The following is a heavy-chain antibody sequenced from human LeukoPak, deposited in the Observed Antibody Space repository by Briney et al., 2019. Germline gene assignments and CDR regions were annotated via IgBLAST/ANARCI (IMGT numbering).Heavy chain of an antibody. CDR3: ATAQPGYSYGYDY. CDR2: IKQDGSEK. D-gene: IGHD5-18*01. V-gene: IGHV3-7*01. Sequence: GGSLGLSCAASGFTFSSYWMSWVRQAPGKGLEWVANIKQDGSEKYYVDSVKGRFTISRDNAKNSLYLQMNSLRAEDTAVYYCATAQPGYSYGYDYWGQGTLVTVSS. CDR1: GFTFSSYW. J-gene: IGHJ4*02.